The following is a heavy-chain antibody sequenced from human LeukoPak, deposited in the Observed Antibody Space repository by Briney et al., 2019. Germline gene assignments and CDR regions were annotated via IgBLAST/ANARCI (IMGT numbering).Heavy chain of an antibody. CDR2: IYYSGST. CDR3: ARDPSGYRNDAFDI. V-gene: IGHV4-59*01. D-gene: IGHD1-14*01. J-gene: IGHJ3*02. CDR1: GGSISSYY. Sequence: SETLSLTCTVSGGSISSYYWSWTRQPPGKGLEWIGYIYYSGSTNYNPSLKSRVTISVDTSKNQFSLKLSSVTAADTAVYYCARDPSGYRNDAFDIWGQGTMVTVPS.